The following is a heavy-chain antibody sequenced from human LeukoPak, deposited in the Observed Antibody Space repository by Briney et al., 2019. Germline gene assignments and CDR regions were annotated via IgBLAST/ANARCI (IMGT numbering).Heavy chain of an antibody. J-gene: IGHJ6*03. V-gene: IGHV4-59*01. CDR3: ARVGYSYGLTYYYYYMDV. CDR2: IYYSGST. Sequence: SETLSLTCTVSGGSISSYYWSWIRQPPGKGLEWIGYIYYSGSTNYNPSLKSRVTISVDTSKNQFSLKPSSVTAADTAVYYCARVGYSYGLTYYYYYMDVWGKGTTVTVSS. D-gene: IGHD5-18*01. CDR1: GGSISSYY.